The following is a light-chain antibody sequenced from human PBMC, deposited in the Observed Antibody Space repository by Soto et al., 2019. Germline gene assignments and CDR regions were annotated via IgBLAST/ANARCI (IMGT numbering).Light chain of an antibody. J-gene: IGKJ3*01. V-gene: IGKV1-33*01. CDR1: QDISNH. Sequence: DIQLTQSPSSLSASVGDRVTITCQASQDISNHLNWYQQKPGKAPNLLIYDASDLETGVPSRFSGGGSGTFFSFTINSLQPEDIATYYCQKHDGVPLFGRGTKVEIK. CDR3: QKHDGVPL. CDR2: DAS.